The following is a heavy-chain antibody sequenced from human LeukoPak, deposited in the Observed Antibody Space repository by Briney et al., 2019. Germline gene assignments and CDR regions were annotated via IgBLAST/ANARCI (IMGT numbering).Heavy chain of an antibody. CDR1: GYTFTGFY. CDR2: INPDRGGT. Sequence: ASVKVSCKASGYTFTGFYIHWVRQAPGQGLEWTGWINPDRGGTNYAQKFQGRVTLTRDTSINTAYMELSGLTSDDTAVYYCVREDFIVIPAAMGGDYWGQGTLVIVSS. D-gene: IGHD2-2*01. J-gene: IGHJ4*02. CDR3: VREDFIVIPAAMGGDY. V-gene: IGHV1-2*02.